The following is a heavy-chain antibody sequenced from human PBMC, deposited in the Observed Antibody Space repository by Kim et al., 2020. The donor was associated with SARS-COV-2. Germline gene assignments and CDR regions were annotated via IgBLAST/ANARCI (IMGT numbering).Heavy chain of an antibody. CDR2: INSDGSST. CDR1: GFTFSSYW. Sequence: GGSLRLSCAASGFTFSSYWMHWVRQAPGKGLVWVSRINSDGSSTSYADSVKGRFTISRDNAKNTLYLQMNSLRAEDTAVYYCARGGARARNDLDYWGQGTLVTVSS. CDR3: ARGGARARNDLDY. D-gene: IGHD1-1*01. J-gene: IGHJ4*02. V-gene: IGHV3-74*01.